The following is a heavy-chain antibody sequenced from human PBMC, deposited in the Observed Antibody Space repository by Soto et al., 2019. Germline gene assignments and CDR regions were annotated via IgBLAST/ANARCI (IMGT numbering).Heavy chain of an antibody. D-gene: IGHD3-22*01. J-gene: IGHJ2*01. CDR1: GGSISSGDYY. CDR3: VRRSGDYDGSGYHDNWYFDL. CDR2: MHYSGGS. Sequence: PSETLSLTCTVSGGSISSGDYYWGWIRQPPGKGLEWIGSMHYSGGSYYTPSLSSRVTIYVDTPKNQFSLKLSSVTAADTAVYYCVRRSGDYDGSGYHDNWYFDLWGRGTLVTVSS. V-gene: IGHV4-39*01.